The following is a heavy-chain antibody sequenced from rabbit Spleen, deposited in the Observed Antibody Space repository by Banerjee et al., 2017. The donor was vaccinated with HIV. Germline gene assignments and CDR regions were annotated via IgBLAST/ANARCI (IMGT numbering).Heavy chain of an antibody. J-gene: IGHJ6*01. D-gene: IGHD4-1*01. Sequence: QSLEESGGDLVKPGASLTLTCTASGVSFSISSYMCWVRQAPGKGLEWIACIDAGSSGFTYFATWAKGRFTISKTSSTTVTLQMTRLTAADTATYFCARDMDDVIGWNFGWWGPGTLVTVS. CDR1: GVSFSISSY. CDR2: IDAGSSGFT. V-gene: IGHV1S40*01. CDR3: ARDMDDVIGWNFGW.